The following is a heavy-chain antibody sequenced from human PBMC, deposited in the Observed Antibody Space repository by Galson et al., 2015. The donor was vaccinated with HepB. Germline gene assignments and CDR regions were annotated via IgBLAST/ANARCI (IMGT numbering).Heavy chain of an antibody. J-gene: IGHJ6*03. CDR2: FDPEDGET. Sequence: SVKVSCKVSGYTFTELSIHWVRQAPGKGLEWMGGFDPEDGETVYAQKFQGRVTMTKDTSTGTTYMELSSLRSEDTAVFYCATRHYYGYMDVWGKGTTVTVSS. CDR1: GYTFTELS. D-gene: IGHD3-10*01. CDR3: ATRHYYGYMDV. V-gene: IGHV1-24*01.